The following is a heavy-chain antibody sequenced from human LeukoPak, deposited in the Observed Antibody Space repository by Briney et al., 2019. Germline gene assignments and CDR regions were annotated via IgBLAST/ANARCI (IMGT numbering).Heavy chain of an antibody. CDR2: IFHSGTA. J-gene: IGHJ4*02. D-gene: IGHD3-22*01. V-gene: IGHV4-4*02. Sequence: PSETLSLTCGVSGGSISSYNWWSWVRQPPGKGLEWIGEIFHSGTANYNPSLKGRVTISIDKSKNQVSLNLNSVTAADTAVYYCARAPGGYYSFDYWGQGTLVTVSS. CDR1: GGSISSYNW. CDR3: ARAPGGYYSFDY.